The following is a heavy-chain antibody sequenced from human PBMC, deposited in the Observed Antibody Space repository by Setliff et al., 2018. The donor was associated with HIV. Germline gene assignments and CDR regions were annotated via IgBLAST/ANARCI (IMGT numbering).Heavy chain of an antibody. CDR1: GGSISSYY. V-gene: IGHV4-59*08. CDR2: IYYSGST. D-gene: IGHD3-10*01. CDR3: ARQITMVRGVYQPYYYYYMDV. J-gene: IGHJ6*03. Sequence: PSETLSLTCTVPGGSISSYYWSWIRQPPGKGLEWIGYIYYSGSTNYNPSLKSRVTISVDTSKNQFSLKLSSVTAADTAVYYCARQITMVRGVYQPYYYYYMDVWGKGTTVTVSS.